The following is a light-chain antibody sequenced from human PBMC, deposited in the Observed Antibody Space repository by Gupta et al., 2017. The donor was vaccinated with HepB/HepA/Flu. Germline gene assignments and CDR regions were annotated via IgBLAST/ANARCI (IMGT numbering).Light chain of an antibody. CDR1: QSLLHSNGYNY. CDR2: LGS. V-gene: IGKV2-28*01. Sequence: DIVMTQSPLSLPVTPGEPASISCRSSQSLLHSNGYNYLDWYLQKPGQSPQLLIYLGSNRASGIPDRFSGSGSGTDFTLKISRVEAEDVGVYYCRQSVQTPATCGGGTKVEIK. J-gene: IGKJ4*01. CDR3: RQSVQTPAT.